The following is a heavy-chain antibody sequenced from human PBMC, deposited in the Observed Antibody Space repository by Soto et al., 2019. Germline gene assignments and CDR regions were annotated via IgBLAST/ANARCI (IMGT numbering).Heavy chain of an antibody. V-gene: IGHV4-61*01. CDR2: IYYSGST. J-gene: IGHJ4*02. CDR3: ARGYRVGATEPFDY. CDR1: DGSGSRGSYY. Sequence: LLMLSLTCTVSDGSGSRGSYYCSWIRQPPGKGLEWIGYIYYSGSTNYNPSLKSRVTISVDTSKNQFSLKLSSVTAADTAVYYCARGYRVGATEPFDYWGQGTLVTVSS. D-gene: IGHD1-26*01.